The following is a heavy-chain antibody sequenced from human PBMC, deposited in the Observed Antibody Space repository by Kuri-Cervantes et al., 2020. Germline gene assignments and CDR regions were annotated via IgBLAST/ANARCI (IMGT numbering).Heavy chain of an antibody. Sequence: LSLTCAASGFTVSSNYMSWVRQTPGKGLEWVSVIYSGGSTYYADSVKGRFTISRDNSKNTLYLQVNSLRAEDTAVYYCARGVGTTQGKYFFDCWGQGTLVTVSS. V-gene: IGHV3-66*01. CDR1: GFTVSSNY. D-gene: IGHD1-1*01. CDR2: IYSGGST. CDR3: ARGVGTTQGKYFFDC. J-gene: IGHJ4*02.